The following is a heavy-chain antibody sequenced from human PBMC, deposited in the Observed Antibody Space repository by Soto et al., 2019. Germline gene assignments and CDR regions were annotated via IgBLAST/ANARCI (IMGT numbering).Heavy chain of an antibody. Sequence: ASVKVSCKASGYTFTSYYMHWVRQAPGQGLEWMGIINPSGGSTGYAQKFQGRVTMTRDTSTSTVYMELSSLRSEDTAVYYCARDSPEVVEMATIFDYWGQGTLVTVSS. CDR3: ARDSPEVVEMATIFDY. D-gene: IGHD5-12*01. V-gene: IGHV1-46*01. CDR1: GYTFTSYY. J-gene: IGHJ4*02. CDR2: INPSGGST.